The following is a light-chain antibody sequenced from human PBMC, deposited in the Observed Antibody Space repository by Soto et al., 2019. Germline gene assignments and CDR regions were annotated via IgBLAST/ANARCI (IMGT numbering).Light chain of an antibody. CDR1: QSISSY. CDR2: AAS. Sequence: DIQMTQSPSSLSASVGDRVTITCRASQSISSYLNWYQQKPGKAPKLLIYAASSLQSGVPSRFSGSGSGTDFTLTISSLQPEDFATYYCQHSYSTPRTFGQGTRLENK. J-gene: IGKJ5*01. CDR3: QHSYSTPRT. V-gene: IGKV1-39*01.